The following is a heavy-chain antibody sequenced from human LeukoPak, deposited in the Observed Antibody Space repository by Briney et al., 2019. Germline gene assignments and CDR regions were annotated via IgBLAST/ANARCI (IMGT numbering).Heavy chain of an antibody. J-gene: IGHJ4*02. Sequence: GASVKVSCKASGYTFTGYYMHWVRQAPGQGLEWMGWINPNSGGTNYAQKFQGRVTMTRDTSISTAYMELSRLRSDDTAVYYCARSTYYYDSSGYYPFDYWGQGTLVTVSS. D-gene: IGHD3-22*01. CDR2: INPNSGGT. CDR3: ARSTYYYDSSGYYPFDY. V-gene: IGHV1-2*02. CDR1: GYTFTGYY.